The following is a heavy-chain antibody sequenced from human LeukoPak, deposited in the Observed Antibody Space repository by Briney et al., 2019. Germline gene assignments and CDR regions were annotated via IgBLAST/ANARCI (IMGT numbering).Heavy chain of an antibody. CDR2: IYSDGAT. V-gene: IGHV3-66*01. CDR3: ARVAYYRVTMDQITDAFDI. Sequence: GGSLRLSCTASGFTVSSHYMAWVRQAPGKGLECVSFIYSDGATKYADSVRGRFIISRDDSKSTLFLQMNSLRAEDTALYYCARVAYYRVTMDQITDAFDIWGRGTVVTVSP. J-gene: IGHJ3*02. D-gene: IGHD4/OR15-4a*01. CDR1: GFTVSSHY.